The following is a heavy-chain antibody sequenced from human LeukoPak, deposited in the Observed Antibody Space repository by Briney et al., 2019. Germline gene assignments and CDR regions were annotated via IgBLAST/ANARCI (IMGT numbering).Heavy chain of an antibody. J-gene: IGHJ5*02. CDR1: GFTFSSYN. CDR3: ARDGSIRTYNWFDP. CDR2: ISSSSTYT. Sequence: PGGSLRLSCAASGFTFSSYNFNWVRQAPGKGLEWVSSISSSSTYTYYADSVKGRFTISRDNAKNSVFLQMNSLGAEDTAVYYCARDGSIRTYNWFDPWGQGTLVTVSS. D-gene: IGHD3-3*02. V-gene: IGHV3-21*01.